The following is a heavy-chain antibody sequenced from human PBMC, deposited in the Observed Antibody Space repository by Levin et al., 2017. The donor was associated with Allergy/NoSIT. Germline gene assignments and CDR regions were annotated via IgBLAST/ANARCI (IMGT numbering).Heavy chain of an antibody. CDR2: IYHSGST. Sequence: SETLSLTCTVSGYSISSGYYWGWIRQPPGKGLEWIGSIYHSGSTYYNPSLKSRVTISVDTSKNQFSLKLSSVTAADTAVYYCARKRYFDWLKTPYWYFDLWGRGTLVTVSS. D-gene: IGHD3-9*01. J-gene: IGHJ2*01. CDR1: GYSISSGYY. CDR3: ARKRYFDWLKTPYWYFDL. V-gene: IGHV4-38-2*02.